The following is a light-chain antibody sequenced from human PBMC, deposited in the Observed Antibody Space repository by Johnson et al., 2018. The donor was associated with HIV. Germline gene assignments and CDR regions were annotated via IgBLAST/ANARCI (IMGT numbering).Light chain of an antibody. J-gene: IGLJ1*01. CDR3: GTWDSSLSSYV. CDR1: NSNIGNNY. Sequence: QSVLTQPPSMSAAPGEKVTISCSGSNSNIGNNYVSWYQQVPGTAPKLLIYDNNKRPSGIPDRFSGSKSGTSATLGITGLQTGDEADYYCGTWDSSLSSYVFGTGTKVTVL. V-gene: IGLV1-51*01. CDR2: DNN.